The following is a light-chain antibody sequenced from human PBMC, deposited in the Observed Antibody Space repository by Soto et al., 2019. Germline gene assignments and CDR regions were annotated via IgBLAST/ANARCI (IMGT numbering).Light chain of an antibody. J-gene: IGLJ2*01. CDR3: ASFTRSVTVV. CDR2: DVN. CDR1: SSDVGGYNY. Sequence: QSALSQPASVSGSLGQSITISCAGTSSDVGGYNYVSWYQQHPGKVPRLIISDVNKRPSGVSDRFSGSKSGNTASLTISGLQAEDEADYYCASFTRSVTVVFGGGTKVTVL. V-gene: IGLV2-14*03.